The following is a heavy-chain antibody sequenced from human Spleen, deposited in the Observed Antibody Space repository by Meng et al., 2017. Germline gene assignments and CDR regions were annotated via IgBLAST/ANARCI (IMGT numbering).Heavy chain of an antibody. D-gene: IGHD3-10*01. Sequence: QLQLQESGPGQGKPSETLPLTCPVSGGSISSSSYYWGWIRQPPGKGLEWIGSIYYSGSTYYNPSLKSRVTISVDTSKNQFSLKLSSVTAADTAVYYCARGVTMVRGTTWDWFDPWGQGTLVTVSS. V-gene: IGHV4-39*07. CDR2: IYYSGST. CDR1: GGSISSSSYY. J-gene: IGHJ5*02. CDR3: ARGVTMVRGTTWDWFDP.